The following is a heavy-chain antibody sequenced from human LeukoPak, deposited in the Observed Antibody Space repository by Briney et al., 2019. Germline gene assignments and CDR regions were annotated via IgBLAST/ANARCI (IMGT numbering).Heavy chain of an antibody. CDR3: AGDNIANGDLDYLDS. D-gene: IGHD4-17*01. CDR2: ISSSGMSI. CDR1: GFIPRNYE. J-gene: IGHJ4*02. Sequence: RGSLRLFCVASGFIPRNYEMMTVRRAPGQGVEWVSYISSSGMSIYYADSLKGRFTISRDNAKNSLYLQMNSLRAEDTAVYYCAGDNIANGDLDYLDSWGQGTLVTVSS. V-gene: IGHV3-48*03.